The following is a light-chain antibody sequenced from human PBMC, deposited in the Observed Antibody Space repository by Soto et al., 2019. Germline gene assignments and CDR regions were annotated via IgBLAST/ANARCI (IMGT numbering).Light chain of an antibody. CDR3: QPTPSYPSP. Sequence: IQLTQSPSSLSASVGDSVTITFRASQGITSYLAWYQQKPGKAPNLLIYGASTLQSGVPSRFRGSGSGTDFTLTINSLQAEDFATSHCQPTPSYPSPFGGGP. CDR1: QGITSY. J-gene: IGKJ4*02. V-gene: IGKV1-9*01. CDR2: GAS.